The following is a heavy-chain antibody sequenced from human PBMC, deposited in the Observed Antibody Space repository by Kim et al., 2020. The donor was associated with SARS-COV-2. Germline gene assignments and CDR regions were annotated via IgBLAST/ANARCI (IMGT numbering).Heavy chain of an antibody. CDR2: ITKSSTTI. V-gene: IGHV3-48*02. J-gene: IGHJ3*02. CDR1: GFTFSAYD. Sequence: GGSLRLSCATSGFTFSAYDMNWVRQALGKGLEWLSFITKSSTTIYYADSVEGRFTISRDNAKNSLFLQMNSLRDEDTALYYCVRDRMGGAFDMWGQGTMVTVSS. CDR3: VRDRMGGAFDM. D-gene: IGHD3-16*01.